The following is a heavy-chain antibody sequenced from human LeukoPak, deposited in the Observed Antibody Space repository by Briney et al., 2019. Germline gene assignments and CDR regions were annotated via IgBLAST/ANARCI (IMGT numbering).Heavy chain of an antibody. CDR1: GYIFTELS. CDR2: SDPENGKT. V-gene: IGHV1-24*01. CDR3: AIDTVYYDPPSY. D-gene: IGHD3-16*01. Sequence: ASVKVSCKVSGYIFTELSMHWVRQSPGKGLEWMGGSDPENGKTVYAQNFQGRVTMTEDTSADTAYMELSSLRSEDTAVYYCAIDTVYYDPPSYWGQGALATVSS. J-gene: IGHJ4*01.